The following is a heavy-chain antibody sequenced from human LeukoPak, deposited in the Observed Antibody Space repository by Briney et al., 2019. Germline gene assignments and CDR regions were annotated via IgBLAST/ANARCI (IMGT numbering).Heavy chain of an antibody. V-gene: IGHV3-74*01. CDR3: GRDLGGRGGA. CDR2: TNEDGSIT. D-gene: IGHD3-16*01. J-gene: IGHJ5*02. CDR1: GFTFSTYW. Sequence: GGSLRLSCAASGFTFSTYWMHWVRQVPGTGLVWVSRTNEDGSITDYAHSVKGRFTISRDNSKDTLYLQMNSLRAEDTAVYYCGRDLGGRGGAWGQGILVTVPP.